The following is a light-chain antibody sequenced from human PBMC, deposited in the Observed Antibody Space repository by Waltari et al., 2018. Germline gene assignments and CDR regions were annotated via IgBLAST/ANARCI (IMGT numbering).Light chain of an antibody. CDR3: QHYSSYPPT. J-gene: IGKJ4*01. CDR2: KAS. Sequence: DIQMTQSPSTLSASVGDRVTITCRTRQSISSWLAWYQQKPGKAPKLLIYKASSLERDVPSRFSGSGSGTEFTLTISSLQPDDFATFYCQHYSSYPPTFGGGTKVEIK. CDR1: QSISSW. V-gene: IGKV1-5*03.